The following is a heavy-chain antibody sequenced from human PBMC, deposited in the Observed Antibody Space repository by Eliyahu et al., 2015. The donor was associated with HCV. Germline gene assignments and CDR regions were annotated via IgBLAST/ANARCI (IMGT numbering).Heavy chain of an antibody. V-gene: IGHV1-46*01. CDR2: INPGSGRT. CDR1: GYTXTSNY. J-gene: IGHJ5*02. Sequence: AQLVQSGAEVRKPGASVTVXCKASGYTXTSNYIHWVRQAPGQGLXWMGXINPGSGRTTYAQNFQGRVTLTRDTSTSTVYMEVTGLGSEDTAVYYCARLTYGDYRSFDPWGQGTLVTVSS. CDR3: ARLTYGDYRSFDP. D-gene: IGHD4-17*01.